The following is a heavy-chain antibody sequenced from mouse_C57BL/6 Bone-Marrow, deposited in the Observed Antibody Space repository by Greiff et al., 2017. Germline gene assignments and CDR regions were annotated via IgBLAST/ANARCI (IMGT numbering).Heavy chain of an antibody. CDR1: GYTFTSYW. CDR2: INPSNGGT. J-gene: IGHJ1*03. V-gene: IGHV1-53*01. D-gene: IGHD1-1*01. Sequence: QVQLQQPGTALVKPGASVKLSCKASGYTFTSYWMHWVKQRPGQGLEWICNINPSNGGTNYNEKFKSKATLTVDKSSSTAYMQLSSLTSGDSAVYYCARKGYGSSPWYFDVWGTGTTVTVSS. CDR3: ARKGYGSSPWYFDV.